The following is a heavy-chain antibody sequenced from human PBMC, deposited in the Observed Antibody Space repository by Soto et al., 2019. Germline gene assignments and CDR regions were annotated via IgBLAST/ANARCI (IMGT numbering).Heavy chain of an antibody. J-gene: IGHJ5*02. V-gene: IGHV3-23*01. D-gene: IGHD3-9*01. Sequence: GGSLRLSCAASGFPFSSYAMSWVRQAPGKGLEWVSAISGSGGSTYYADSVKGRFTISRDNSKNTLYLQMNSLRAEDTAVYYCAKEARLYYDILTGYYPWGQGTLVTVSS. CDR2: ISGSGGST. CDR3: AKEARLYYDILTGYYP. CDR1: GFPFSSYA.